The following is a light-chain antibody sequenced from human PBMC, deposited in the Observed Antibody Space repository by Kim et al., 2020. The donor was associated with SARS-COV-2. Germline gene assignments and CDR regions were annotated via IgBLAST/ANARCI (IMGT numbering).Light chain of an antibody. J-gene: IGKJ1*01. V-gene: IGKV2-28*01. CDR1: QSLMHSNGYNS. CDR3: MQALQTPWT. Sequence: DIVMTQSPLSLPVTPGEPASISCRSSQSLMHSNGYNSLDWYLQKPGQSPQLLIYLGFNRASGVPDRFSGSASGTDFTLKISRVEAEDVGVYYCMQALQTPWTFGQGTKVDIK. CDR2: LGF.